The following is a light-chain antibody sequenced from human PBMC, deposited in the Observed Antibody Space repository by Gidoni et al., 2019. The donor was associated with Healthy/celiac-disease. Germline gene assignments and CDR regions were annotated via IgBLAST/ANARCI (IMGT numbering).Light chain of an antibody. J-gene: IGKJ2*01. Sequence: EIVMTQSPATLSVSPGERATLSCRASQSVSSNLAWYQQKPGQDPRLLIYGASTRATGIPARFSGSGSGTEFTLTISSLHSEDFAVYYCQQYNNWPLYTFGQGTKLEIK. CDR3: QQYNNWPLYT. CDR2: GAS. V-gene: IGKV3-15*01. CDR1: QSVSSN.